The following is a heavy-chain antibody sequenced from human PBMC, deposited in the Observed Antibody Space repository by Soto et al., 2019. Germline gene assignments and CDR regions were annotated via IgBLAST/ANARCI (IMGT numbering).Heavy chain of an antibody. D-gene: IGHD3-10*01. CDR3: ARGRGGVRGVIKLFRSSAESFDAFDI. Sequence: ASVKVSCKASGYTFTGYYMHWVRQAPGQGLEWMGWINPNSGGTNYAQKFQGWVTMTRDTSISTAYMELSRLRSDDTAVYYCARGRGGVRGVIKLFRSSAESFDAFDIWGQGTMVTVSS. CDR2: INPNSGGT. CDR1: GYTFTGYY. V-gene: IGHV1-2*04. J-gene: IGHJ3*02.